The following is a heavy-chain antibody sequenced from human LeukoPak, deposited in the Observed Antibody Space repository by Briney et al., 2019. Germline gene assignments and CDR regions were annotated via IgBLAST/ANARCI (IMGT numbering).Heavy chain of an antibody. CDR3: AXXVDL. CDR2: ITHSGIP. J-gene: IGHJ2*01. V-gene: IGHV4-34*01. CDR1: SGSLSGYY. Sequence: PSETLSLTCGVSSGSLSGYYWRWIRQPPGGGLEWLGEITHSGIPNYNPSLKSRFTISGDTSKKQFSLNLTSVTAADTGVYYCAXXVDLWGXGTPVTVSS.